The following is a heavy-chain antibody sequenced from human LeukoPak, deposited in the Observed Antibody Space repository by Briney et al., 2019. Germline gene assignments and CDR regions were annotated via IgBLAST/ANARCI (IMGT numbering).Heavy chain of an antibody. CDR3: APPPIAATGN. V-gene: IGHV3-7*01. CDR1: GFIFNDFW. CDR2: IRQDGGAK. D-gene: IGHD6-13*01. Sequence: GGSLRLSCTASGFIFNDFWMSWVRQAPGGGLEWVANIRQDGGAKNHVDSVKGRFTISRDNAKKSLYLQMNSLRAEDTAVYYCAPPPIAATGNWGQGTLVTVSS. J-gene: IGHJ4*02.